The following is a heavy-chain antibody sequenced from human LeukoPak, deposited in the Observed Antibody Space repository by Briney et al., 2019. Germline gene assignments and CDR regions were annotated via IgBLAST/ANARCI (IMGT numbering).Heavy chain of an antibody. Sequence: PGGSLRLSCAASGFTFSSYSMNWVRQAPGKGLEWVSYISSSSSTIYYADSVKGRFTISRDNAKNSLYLQMSSLRAEDTAVYYCAQIAAATKWGQGTLVTVSS. J-gene: IGHJ4*02. CDR2: ISSSSSTI. CDR3: AQIAAATK. V-gene: IGHV3-48*04. D-gene: IGHD6-13*01. CDR1: GFTFSSYS.